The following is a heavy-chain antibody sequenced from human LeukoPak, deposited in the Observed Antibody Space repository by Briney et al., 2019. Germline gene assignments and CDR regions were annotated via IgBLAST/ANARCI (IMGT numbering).Heavy chain of an antibody. V-gene: IGHV6-1*01. D-gene: IGHD3-3*01. CDR2: TYYRSKWYN. J-gene: IGHJ4*02. Sequence: SRTLSLTCAISRDSVSSNSAAWNWIRQSPSRGLEWLGRTYYRSKWYNDYAVSVKSRITINPDTSKNQFSLRLNSVTPEDTAVYYCARGKIFGVVIADYWGQGTLVTVSS. CDR1: RDSVSSNSAA. CDR3: ARGKIFGVVIADY.